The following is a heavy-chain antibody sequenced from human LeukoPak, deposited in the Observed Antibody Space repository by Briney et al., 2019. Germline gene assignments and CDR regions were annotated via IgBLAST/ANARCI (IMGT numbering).Heavy chain of an antibody. Sequence: GGSLRLSCAASGFTFSSYAMSWVRQAPGKGLEWVSAISASGGSTYYADSVKGRFTISRDNSKNTLYLQMNSLRAEDTAVYYCAKDAYYDSSGYQLRGFAAFDIWGQGTMVTVSS. CDR2: ISASGGST. J-gene: IGHJ3*02. V-gene: IGHV3-23*01. CDR3: AKDAYYDSSGYQLRGFAAFDI. CDR1: GFTFSSYA. D-gene: IGHD3-22*01.